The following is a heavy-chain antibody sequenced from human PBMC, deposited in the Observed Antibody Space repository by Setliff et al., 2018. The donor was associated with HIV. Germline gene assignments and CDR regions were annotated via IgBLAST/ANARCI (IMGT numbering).Heavy chain of an antibody. D-gene: IGHD6-13*01. Sequence: SVKVSCKASGYTFTDNYIHWVRQAPGQGLEWMGRIIPILGIANYAQKFQGRVTITADKSTSTAYMELSSLRSEDTAVYYCARDRGVIATHPFDYWGQGTLVTVSS. CDR2: IIPILGIA. J-gene: IGHJ4*02. CDR3: ARDRGVIATHPFDY. CDR1: GYTFTDNY. V-gene: IGHV1-69*04.